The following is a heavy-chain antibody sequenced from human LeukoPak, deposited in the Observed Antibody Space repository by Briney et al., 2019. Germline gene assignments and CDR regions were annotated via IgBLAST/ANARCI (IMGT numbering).Heavy chain of an antibody. J-gene: IGHJ5*02. D-gene: IGHD5-18*01. Sequence: SETLSLTCAVYGGSFSGYYWSWIRQPPGKGLEWIGEINHSGSTNYNPSLKSRVTISVDTSKNQFSLKLSSVTAADTAVYYCARCAIGYSYGSVTNWFDPWGQGTLVTVSS. CDR2: INHSGST. V-gene: IGHV4-34*01. CDR3: ARCAIGYSYGSVTNWFDP. CDR1: GGSFSGYY.